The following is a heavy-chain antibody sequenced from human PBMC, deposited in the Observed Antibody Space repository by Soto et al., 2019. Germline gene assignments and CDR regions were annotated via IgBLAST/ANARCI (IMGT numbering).Heavy chain of an antibody. CDR1: GGSVSSGSYY. J-gene: IGHJ6*02. CDR2: IYYSGST. V-gene: IGHV4-61*01. CDR3: AREKSGSYQGYGMDV. Sequence: QVQLQESGPGLVKPSETLSLTCTVSGGSVSSGSYYWSWIRQPPGKGLEWIGYIYYSGSTNYNPSLKRRVTISVDTSKNQFSLKLSSVTAADTAVDYCAREKSGSYQGYGMDVWGQGTTVTVSS. D-gene: IGHD1-26*01.